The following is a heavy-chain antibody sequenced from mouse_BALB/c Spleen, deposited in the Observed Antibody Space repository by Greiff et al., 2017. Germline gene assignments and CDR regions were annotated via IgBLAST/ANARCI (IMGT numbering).Heavy chain of an antibody. CDR3: ARDQVYDGLDD. Sequence: VKVVESGPGLVAPSQCLSFTCTVSGFSLNGYDVNWVRQTPGKGLEWLGMIWGDGSTDYNSALKSRLSISKAYSKSQVFLTMNSLHTDDAARYYCARDQVYDGLDDWGEGTSVTVSS. J-gene: IGHJ4*01. D-gene: IGHD2-3*01. CDR1: GFSLNGYD. V-gene: IGHV2-6-7*01. CDR2: IWGDGST.